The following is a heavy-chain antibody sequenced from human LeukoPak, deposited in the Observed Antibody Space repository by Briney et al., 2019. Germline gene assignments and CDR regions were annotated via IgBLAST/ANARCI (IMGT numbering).Heavy chain of an antibody. CDR2: TNTSGVIT. J-gene: IGHJ4*02. D-gene: IGHD5-18*01. V-gene: IGHV3-23*01. CDR1: GFTFSNYG. CDR3: AKGDTGVIRRYYLDS. Sequence: GGSLRLSCAASGFTFSNYGMNWVRQAPGKGLEWVSVTNTSGVITYYTDSVKGRFTISRDNSKNTLNLQMDSLRVEDTAVYYCAKGDTGVIRRYYLDSWGQGTLVTVSS.